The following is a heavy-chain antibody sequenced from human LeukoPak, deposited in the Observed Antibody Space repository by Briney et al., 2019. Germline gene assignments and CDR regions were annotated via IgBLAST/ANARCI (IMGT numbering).Heavy chain of an antibody. CDR2: INHSGST. Sequence: PSETLSLTCAVYGGSFSGYYLSWIRQPPGKGLEWIGEINHSGSTNYNPSLKSRVTISVDTSKNQFSLKLCSVTAADTAVYYCARGTTVAYWGQGTLVTVSS. J-gene: IGHJ4*02. CDR1: GGSFSGYY. D-gene: IGHD4-23*01. CDR3: ARGTTVAY. V-gene: IGHV4-34*01.